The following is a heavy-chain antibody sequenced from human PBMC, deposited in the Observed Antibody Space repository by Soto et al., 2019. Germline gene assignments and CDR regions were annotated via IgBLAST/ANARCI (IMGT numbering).Heavy chain of an antibody. V-gene: IGHV3-11*06. CDR3: ARHDWGSAFDI. J-gene: IGHJ3*02. D-gene: IGHD7-27*01. CDR2: ISSSSSYT. CDR1: GFTFSDYY. Sequence: GWSLRLSCAASGFTFSDYYMSWIRQAPGKGLEWVSYISSSSSYTNYADSVKGRFTISRDNAKNSLYLQMNSLRAEDTAVYYCARHDWGSAFDIWDQGTMVTVSS.